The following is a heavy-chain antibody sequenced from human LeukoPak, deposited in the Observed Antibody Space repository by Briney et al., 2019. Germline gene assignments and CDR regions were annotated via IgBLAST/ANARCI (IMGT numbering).Heavy chain of an antibody. Sequence: GGSLRLSRPASAPTVSIYATSSASHAGRGWRGCEASISGSGGSTYYAASVKGRFTISTDNSKNTLYLQMNSLRAEDTAVYYCAKQASLTGYYSAAYWGEGTLVTVSS. J-gene: IGHJ4*02. CDR2: ISGSGGST. CDR3: AKQASLTGYYSAAY. D-gene: IGHD3-9*01. V-gene: IGHV3-23*01. CDR1: APTVSIYA.